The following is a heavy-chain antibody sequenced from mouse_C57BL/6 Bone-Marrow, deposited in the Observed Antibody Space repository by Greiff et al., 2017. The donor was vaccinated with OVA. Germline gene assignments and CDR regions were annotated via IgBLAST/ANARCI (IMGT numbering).Heavy chain of an antibody. V-gene: IGHV5-12*01. D-gene: IGHD1-1*01. J-gene: IGHJ4*01. CDR1: GFTFSDYY. Sequence: DVKLVESGGGLVQPGGSLKLSCAASGFTFSDYYLYWVRQTPEKRLEWVAYISNGGGSTYYPDTVKGRFPISRDNAKNTLYLQMSRLKSEDTAMYYCARHYYGSSYAMDYWGQGTSVTVSS. CDR2: ISNGGGST. CDR3: ARHYYGSSYAMDY.